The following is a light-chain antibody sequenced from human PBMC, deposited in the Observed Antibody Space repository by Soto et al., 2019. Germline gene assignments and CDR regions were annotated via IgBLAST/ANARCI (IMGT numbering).Light chain of an antibody. CDR1: QTFVSTY. CDR2: DAS. Sequence: ELVLTQSPGTLSLSPGHRATLSCRASQTFVSTYLAWYQQKPGQAPRLLIYDASNRATGIPDRFSGSGSGPDFTVTISRLEPEDFAVYYCHYYAGSPTFGGGTKVEV. V-gene: IGKV3-20*01. J-gene: IGKJ4*01. CDR3: HYYAGSPT.